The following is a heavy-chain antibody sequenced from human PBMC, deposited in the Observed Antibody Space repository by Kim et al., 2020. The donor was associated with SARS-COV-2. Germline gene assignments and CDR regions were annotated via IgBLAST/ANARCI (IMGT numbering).Heavy chain of an antibody. V-gene: IGHV4-59*08. J-gene: IGHJ2*01. Sequence: SETLSLTCTVSGGSISSYYWSWIRQPPGKGLEWIGYIYYSGSTNYNPSLESRVTISVDTPKNQFSLKLSSVTAADTAVYYCARQGYGGKNWYFDLWGRGTLVTVSS. CDR2: IYYSGST. CDR1: GGSISSYY. D-gene: IGHD4-17*01. CDR3: ARQGYGGKNWYFDL.